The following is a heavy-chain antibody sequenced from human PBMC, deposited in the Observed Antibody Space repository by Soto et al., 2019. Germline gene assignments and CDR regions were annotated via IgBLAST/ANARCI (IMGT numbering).Heavy chain of an antibody. CDR3: AKFFVETGSNSGWPWSFHY. CDR1: GFTFSNYA. Sequence: EVQLLESGGGLVQPGRSLRLSCAASGFTFSNYAMSWVRQAPGQGLDWVSAISGSGGTTYDADSVKGRFTISRDNSKNTLFLQMHSLRAEDAAVYYCAKFFVETGSNSGWPWSFHYWGQGTLVTVSS. V-gene: IGHV3-23*01. CDR2: ISGSGGTT. D-gene: IGHD6-25*01. J-gene: IGHJ4*02.